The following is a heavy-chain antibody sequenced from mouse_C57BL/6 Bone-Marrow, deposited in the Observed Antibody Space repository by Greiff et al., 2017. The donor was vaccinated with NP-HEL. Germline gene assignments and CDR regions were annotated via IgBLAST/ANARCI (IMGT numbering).Heavy chain of an antibody. CDR2: ISSGGSYT. CDR1: GFTFSSYG. CDR3: ASVYYYVSFDY. J-gene: IGHJ2*01. D-gene: IGHD1-1*01. V-gene: IGHV5-6*01. Sequence: EVQLVESGGDLVKPGGSLKLSCAASGFTFSSYGMSWVRQTPDKRLEWVATISSGGSYTYYPDSVKRRFTISRDNAKNTLYLQMSSLKSEDTAMYYCASVYYYVSFDYWGQGTTLTVSS.